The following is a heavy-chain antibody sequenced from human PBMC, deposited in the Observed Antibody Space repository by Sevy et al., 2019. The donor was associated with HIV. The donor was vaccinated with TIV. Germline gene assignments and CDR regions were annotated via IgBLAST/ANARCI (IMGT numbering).Heavy chain of an antibody. D-gene: IGHD6-6*01. J-gene: IGHJ4*02. V-gene: IGHV3-49*03. CDR2: IRSKAYGGTT. CDR3: TRDLEYSSWIDY. CDR1: GFTFGDYA. Sequence: GESLKISCTASGFTFGDYAMSWFRQAPGKGLEWVGFIRSKAYGGTTEYAAYVKGRFTISRDDSKSIAYLQMNSLKTEDTAVYYCTRDLEYSSWIDYWGQGTLVTVSS.